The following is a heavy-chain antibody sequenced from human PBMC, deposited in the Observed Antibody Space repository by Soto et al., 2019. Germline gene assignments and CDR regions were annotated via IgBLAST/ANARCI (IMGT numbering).Heavy chain of an antibody. CDR3: AKHAVYQLVSWFDP. J-gene: IGHJ5*02. CDR1: GFSFSTYA. V-gene: IGHV3-23*01. Sequence: EVQLLESGGGLVQPGGSLRLSCAVSGFSFSTYAMSWVRRAPGKGLRWVSGISAGGGNTYVADSVGGRFTISRDNSKDTLYLQITGLRAEATAFYYWAKHAVYQLVSWFDPWGQGTLVTVSS. CDR2: ISAGGGNT. D-gene: IGHD2-2*01.